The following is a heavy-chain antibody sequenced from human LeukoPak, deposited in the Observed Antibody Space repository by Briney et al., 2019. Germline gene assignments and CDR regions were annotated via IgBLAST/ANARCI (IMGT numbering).Heavy chain of an antibody. J-gene: IGHJ4*02. CDR1: GGSISIYY. Sequence: SQTLSLTCTVSGGSISIYYWSWIRQPAGKVLEWIGRLYTSGSTNYNPSLKSPVTMSVGTSKNPFSMKMTSTTAAETGVYYCARGGSSGYYYRWGQGTLVTASS. CDR3: ARGGSSGYYYR. D-gene: IGHD3-22*01. CDR2: LYTSGST. V-gene: IGHV4-4*07.